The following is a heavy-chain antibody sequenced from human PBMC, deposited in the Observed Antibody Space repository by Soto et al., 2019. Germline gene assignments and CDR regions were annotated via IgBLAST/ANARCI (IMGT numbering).Heavy chain of an antibody. CDR3: ARHGGDVVMARD. Sequence: QVKLQESGRGLVKPSETLSLSCTVSGGSLGDVYWTWIRQPPGKEMEWIGYISTTGVTNYSPSLKSRVTMSTDTSKNQFSLNLSSVTAADTAIYFCARHGGDVVMARDWGQGIQVTVSS. J-gene: IGHJ4*02. CDR2: ISTTGVT. CDR1: GGSLGDVY. D-gene: IGHD2-21*01. V-gene: IGHV4-59*08.